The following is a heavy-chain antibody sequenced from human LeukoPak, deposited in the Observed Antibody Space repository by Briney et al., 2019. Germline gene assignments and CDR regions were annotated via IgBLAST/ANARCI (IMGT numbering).Heavy chain of an antibody. Sequence: SETLSLTCTVSGGSISSSSYYWGWIRQPPGKGLEWIGSIYYSGSTYYNPSLKSRVTISVDTSKNQFSLKLSSVTAADTAVYYCASWTVGAFDYWGQGTLVTVSS. CDR1: GGSISSSSYY. J-gene: IGHJ4*02. CDR2: IYYSGST. CDR3: ASWTVGAFDY. V-gene: IGHV4-39*07. D-gene: IGHD1-26*01.